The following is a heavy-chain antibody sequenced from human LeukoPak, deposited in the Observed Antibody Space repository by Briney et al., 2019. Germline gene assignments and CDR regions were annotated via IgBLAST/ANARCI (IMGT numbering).Heavy chain of an antibody. CDR1: GGSFSGYY. CDR2: INHSGST. CDR3: ARGRLPYPTYYYYYMDV. D-gene: IGHD3-16*01. V-gene: IGHV4-34*01. J-gene: IGHJ6*03. Sequence: SETLSLTCAVYGGSFSGYYWSWIRQPPGKGLEWIGEINHSGSTNYNPSLKSRVTISVDTSKNQFSLKLSLVTAADTAVYCCARGRLPYPTYYYYYMDVWGKGTTVTVSS.